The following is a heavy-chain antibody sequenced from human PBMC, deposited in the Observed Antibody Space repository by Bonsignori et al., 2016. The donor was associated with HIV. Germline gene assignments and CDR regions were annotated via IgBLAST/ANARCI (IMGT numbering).Heavy chain of an antibody. J-gene: IGHJ6*01. CDR2: IFRDGSI. CDR3: TRELQGLNRGVADV. CDR1: GSSISGGYY. V-gene: IGHV4-38-2*02. D-gene: IGHD3-10*01. Sequence: QIQLQEAGPGRVKPSETLSLTCSVSGSSISGGYYWGWIRQTPGKGLEWIGIIFRDGSINYNPSLKSRVTISVDTAKNLFSLRLASVTAADTAVYYCTRELQGLNRGVADVWGPGPRSSSPQ.